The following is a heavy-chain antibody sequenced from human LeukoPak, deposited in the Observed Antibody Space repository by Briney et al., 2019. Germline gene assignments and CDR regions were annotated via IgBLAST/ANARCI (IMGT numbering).Heavy chain of an antibody. Sequence: PGGSLRLSCAASGFTFSSYSMNWVRQAPGKGLECVSYISSSTSTIYYADSVRGRFTISRDNAKNSLCLQMDSLRVEDTAVYYCARDSSWAFDYWGQGIVVTVSS. CDR1: GFTFSSYS. CDR3: ARDSSWAFDY. V-gene: IGHV3-48*04. J-gene: IGHJ4*02. D-gene: IGHD7-27*01. CDR2: ISSSTSTI.